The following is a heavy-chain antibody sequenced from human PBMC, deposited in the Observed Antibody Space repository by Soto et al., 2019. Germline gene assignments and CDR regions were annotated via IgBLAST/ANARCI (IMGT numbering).Heavy chain of an antibody. CDR3: ARGGYYDSSGSRNYHYYGMNV. CDR1: GYTFSSYG. V-gene: IGHV1-18*01. D-gene: IGHD3-22*01. J-gene: IGHJ6*02. Sequence: QVQLVQSGGEVKKPGASVKVSCKASGYTFSSYGINWVRQAPGQGLEWLGWISPYDGNTKYAQILQGRVSMTTDTCTKTAYMEVRSLRSDDTAVYYCARGGYYDSSGSRNYHYYGMNVWGQGTTVTVSS. CDR2: ISPYDGNT.